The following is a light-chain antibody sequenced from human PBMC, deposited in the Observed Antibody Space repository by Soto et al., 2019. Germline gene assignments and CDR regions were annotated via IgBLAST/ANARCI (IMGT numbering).Light chain of an antibody. V-gene: IGKV1-9*01. CDR1: QGISSY. CDR2: AAS. J-gene: IGKJ5*01. CDR3: QQYYSYPIT. Sequence: DIQLTPSPSFLSASVVDRVTITCRASQGISSYLAWYQQKPGKAPKLLIYAASTLQSGVPSRFSGSGSGTDFTLTISCLQSEDFATYYCQQYYSYPITFGQGTRLEIK.